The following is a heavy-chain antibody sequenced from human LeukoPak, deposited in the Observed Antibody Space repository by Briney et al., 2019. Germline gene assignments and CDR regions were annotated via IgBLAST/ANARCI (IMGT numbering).Heavy chain of an antibody. CDR1: GYTFTNYY. J-gene: IGHJ4*02. CDR3: AGRPRSGYYFDYFDY. Sequence: GASVKVSCKASGYTFTNYYIHWVRQAPGQGLAWMGTINPSVGTTRSAQGRVSLTRDTSTSTVYMELSTLRSEDTAVYYCAGRPRSGYYFDYFDYWGQGTLVTVSS. CDR2: INPSVGTT. V-gene: IGHV1-46*01. D-gene: IGHD3-3*01.